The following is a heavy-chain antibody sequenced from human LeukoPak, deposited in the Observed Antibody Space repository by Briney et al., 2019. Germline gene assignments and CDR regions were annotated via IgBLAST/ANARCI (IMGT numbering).Heavy chain of an antibody. CDR2: ISSSSSYI. D-gene: IGHD2-21*02. Sequence: PGGSLRLFCAASGFTFSSYSMNWVRQAPGKGLEWISSISSSSSYIHYADSVKGRFTISRDNAKNLLYLQMNSLRAEDTAVYYCARDRCGGDCYVDSWGQGSLVTVSS. CDR1: GFTFSSYS. J-gene: IGHJ4*02. CDR3: ARDRCGGDCYVDS. V-gene: IGHV3-21*01.